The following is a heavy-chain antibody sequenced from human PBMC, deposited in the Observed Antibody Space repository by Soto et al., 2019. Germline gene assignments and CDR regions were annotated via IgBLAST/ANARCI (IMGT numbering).Heavy chain of an antibody. CDR2: IDPSDSYT. CDR3: SRHEWGRKNCFDP. V-gene: IGHV5-10-1*01. J-gene: IGHJ5*02. D-gene: IGHD1-26*01. Sequence: EVQLVQSGAEVKKPGESLRISCKGSGYSFTVYWISWVRQMPGKGRERMGRIDPSDSYTNYSPSFQGQVTISSHMSICTAYLQWSSLKASDTAMYYCSRHEWGRKNCFDPWGQGTLVTVSS. CDR1: GYSFTVYW.